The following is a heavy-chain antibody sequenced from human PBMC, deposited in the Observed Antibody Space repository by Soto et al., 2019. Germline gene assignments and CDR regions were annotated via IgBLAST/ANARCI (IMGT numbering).Heavy chain of an antibody. CDR2: IYYSGST. V-gene: IGHV4-39*01. J-gene: IGHJ6*04. CDR3: ARRIGGRSSWYPYSYYGTDV. D-gene: IGHD6-13*01. Sequence: PSETLSLTCTVSGGSISSSSYYWGWIRQPPGKGLEWIGSIYYSGSTYYNPSLKSRVTISVDTSKNQFSLKLSSVTAADTAVYYCARRIGGRSSWYPYSYYGTDVWGEGTTVTVYS. CDR1: GGSISSSSYY.